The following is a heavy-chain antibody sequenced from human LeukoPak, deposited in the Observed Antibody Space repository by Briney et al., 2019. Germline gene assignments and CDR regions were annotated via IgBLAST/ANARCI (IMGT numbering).Heavy chain of an antibody. V-gene: IGHV6-1*01. J-gene: IGHJ6*02. Sequence: SQTLSLTCAISGDSVSSNSAAWNWIRQSPSRGLEWLGRTYYRSKWYNDYAVSVRSRITINPDTSKNQFSLQLNSVTPEDTAVYYCARVYGSGSYGYYGMDVWGQGTTVTVSS. CDR3: ARVYGSGSYGYYGMDV. CDR1: GDSVSSNSAA. CDR2: TYYRSKWYN. D-gene: IGHD3-10*01.